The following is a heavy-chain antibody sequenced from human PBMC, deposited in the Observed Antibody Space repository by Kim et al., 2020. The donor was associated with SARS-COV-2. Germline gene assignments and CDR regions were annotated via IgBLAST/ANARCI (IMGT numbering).Heavy chain of an antibody. CDR3: AALYDGADY. CDR2: SNK. V-gene: IGHV3-30-3*01. D-gene: IGHD2-8*01. Sequence: SNKYYADSVKGRFTISRDNSKNTLYLQMNSLRAEDTAVYYCAALYDGADYWGQGTLVTVSS. J-gene: IGHJ4*02.